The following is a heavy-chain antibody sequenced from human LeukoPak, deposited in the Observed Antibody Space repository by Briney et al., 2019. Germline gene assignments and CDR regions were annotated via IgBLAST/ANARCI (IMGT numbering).Heavy chain of an antibody. V-gene: IGHV4-4*07. CDR2: IYPGGTT. Sequence: SETLPLTCTVSGGSISSYYWSWIRRPAGKGLEWIGHIYPGGTTSYNPSLKSRVTMSVDTSKNQFSLRLTSVIAADTAVYYCARDLLWWGQGTLVTVSS. CDR1: GGSISSYY. D-gene: IGHD2-21*01. J-gene: IGHJ4*02. CDR3: ARDLLW.